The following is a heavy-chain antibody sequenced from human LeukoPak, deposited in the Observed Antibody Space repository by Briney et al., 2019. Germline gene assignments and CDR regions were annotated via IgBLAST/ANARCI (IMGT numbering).Heavy chain of an antibody. Sequence: SETLTLTCAVYGGSFSGYYWSWIRQPPGKGLEWIGEINHSGSTNYNPSLKSRVTISVDTSKNQFSLKLSSVTAADTAVYYCARSILVYAQNPGYWGQGTLVTVSS. J-gene: IGHJ4*02. CDR1: GGSFSGYY. CDR2: INHSGST. CDR3: ARSILVYAQNPGY. D-gene: IGHD2-8*01. V-gene: IGHV4-34*01.